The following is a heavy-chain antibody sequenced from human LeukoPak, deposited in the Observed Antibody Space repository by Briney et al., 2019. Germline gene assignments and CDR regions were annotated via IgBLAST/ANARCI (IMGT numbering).Heavy chain of an antibody. V-gene: IGHV3-33*01. CDR3: ARGTVRGVTKFDY. J-gene: IGHJ4*02. Sequence: PGGSLRLSCAASGFTFSSYGMHWVRQAPGKGLEWVAVIWYDGSNKYYADSVKGRFTISRDNSKNTLYLQMNSLRAEDTAVYYCARGTVRGVTKFDYWGQGTLVTVSS. CDR2: IWYDGSNK. D-gene: IGHD3-10*01. CDR1: GFTFSSYG.